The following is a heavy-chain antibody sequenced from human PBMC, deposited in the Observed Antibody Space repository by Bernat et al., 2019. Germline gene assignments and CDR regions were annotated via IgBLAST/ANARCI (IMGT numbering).Heavy chain of an antibody. CDR2: RYYSWST. J-gene: IGHJ5*02. D-gene: IGHD3-3*01. CDR3: ARTYYDFWSGYYPNNWFDP. CDR1: GGSISSSSYY. Sequence: QLQLQESGPGLVKPSETLSLTCTVSGGSISSSSYYWGWIRQPPGKGLEWIGSRYYSWSTYYNPSLKSRVTISVYRSKKRWTLKLSSVTAADTAVYYWARTYYDFWSGYYPNNWFDPWGQGTLVTVSS. V-gene: IGHV4-39*01.